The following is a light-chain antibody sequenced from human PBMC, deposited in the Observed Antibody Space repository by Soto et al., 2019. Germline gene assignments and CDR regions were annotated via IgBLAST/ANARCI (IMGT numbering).Light chain of an antibody. V-gene: IGKV1-5*03. CDR2: KAS. J-gene: IGKJ1*01. Sequence: DIQITQSPSPLSSSVRERVTITRGGSQSISSWLAWYQQKPGKAPKLLIYKASSLESGVPSRFSGSGSGTDYTLTISSLQPEDFATYYCQQSYNTPQTFGQGTKVDIK. CDR3: QQSYNTPQT. CDR1: QSISSW.